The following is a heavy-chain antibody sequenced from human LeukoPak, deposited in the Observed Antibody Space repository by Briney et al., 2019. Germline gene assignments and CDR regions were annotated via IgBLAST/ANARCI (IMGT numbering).Heavy chain of an antibody. CDR1: GFTFSSYA. CDR2: ISSNGGST. Sequence: QPGGSLRLSCSASGFTFSSYAMHWVRQAPGKGLEYVSAISSNGGSTYYADSVKGRFTISRDNSKNTLYLQMSSLRAEDTAVNYCVKGSLAAAGAFDYWGQGTLVTVSS. D-gene: IGHD6-13*01. J-gene: IGHJ4*02. CDR3: VKGSLAAAGAFDY. V-gene: IGHV3-64D*06.